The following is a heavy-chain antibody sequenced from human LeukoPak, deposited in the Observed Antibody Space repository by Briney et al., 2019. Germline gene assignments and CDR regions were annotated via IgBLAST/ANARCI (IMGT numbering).Heavy chain of an antibody. V-gene: IGHV1-46*03. Sequence: ASVKVSCTSSGYAFTSYHIHWMRQAPGQGLGWMGIIIPSSGSTTYAQKFQGRVTMTWDTSTSTVYMELSSLRYEDTAVYYCAVSAFDYWGQGTLVTVSS. J-gene: IGHJ4*02. D-gene: IGHD3-10*01. CDR1: GYAFTSYH. CDR3: AVSAFDY. CDR2: IIPSSGST.